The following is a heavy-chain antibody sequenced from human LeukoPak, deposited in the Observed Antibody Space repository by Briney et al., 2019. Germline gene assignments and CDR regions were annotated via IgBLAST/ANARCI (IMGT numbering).Heavy chain of an antibody. CDR3: AKDPYSSGWRGAFDI. Sequence: PGGSLRLSCAASDSIFRHYGMHWVRQAPGKGLEWVAVIGDDGGDKYYADSVKGRFTISRDNSKNTLYLQMNSLRAEDTAVYYCAKDPYSSGWRGAFDIWGQGTMVTVSS. CDR1: DSIFRHYG. CDR2: IGDDGGDK. D-gene: IGHD6-19*01. V-gene: IGHV3-33*06. J-gene: IGHJ3*02.